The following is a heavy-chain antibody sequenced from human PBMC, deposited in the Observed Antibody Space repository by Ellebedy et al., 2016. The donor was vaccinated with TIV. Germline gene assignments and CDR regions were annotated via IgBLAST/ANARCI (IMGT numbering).Heavy chain of an antibody. CDR3: AREVGPAAGTDF. CDR1: GYTFTSYG. Sequence: ASVKVSCKASGYTFTSYGIHWVRQAPGQGLQWMGWISTYNGNTDYSQRFQGRVTMTTDTSTSTAYMELRSLRPDDTAIFYCAREVGPAAGTDFWGQGTLVTVSS. V-gene: IGHV1-18*04. J-gene: IGHJ4*02. D-gene: IGHD6-13*01. CDR2: ISTYNGNT.